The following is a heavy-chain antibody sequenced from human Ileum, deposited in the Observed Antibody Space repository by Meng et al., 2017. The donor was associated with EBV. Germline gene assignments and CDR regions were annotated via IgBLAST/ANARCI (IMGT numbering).Heavy chain of an antibody. V-gene: IGHV4-4*02. CDR3: ASSDYYRSDY. CDR2: TSHSGST. D-gene: IGHD3-22*01. J-gene: IGHJ4*02. CDR1: GCSISRSDW. Sequence: QVQLQESGPGLVKPSETLSLTCAVSGCSISRSDWWSWVRQPPGKGLEWIGETSHSGSTNYSPSLKSRVTISLDKSKNQLSLKLNSVTAADTAAYYCASSDYYRSDYWGQGTLVTVSS.